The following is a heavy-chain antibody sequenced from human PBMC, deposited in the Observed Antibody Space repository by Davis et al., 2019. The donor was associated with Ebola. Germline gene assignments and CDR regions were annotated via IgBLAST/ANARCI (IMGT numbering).Heavy chain of an antibody. CDR1: GFTFSSYA. CDR2: ISGSCGST. CDR3: AKDPSAMVTTTGPLGY. Sequence: GESLKTSCAASGFTFSSYAMSWVREAPGKGLEWVSAISGSCGSTYYADSVKGRFTISRDNSKNTLFLQMNSLRAEDTAVYYCAKDPSAMVTTTGPLGYWGQGTLVTVSS. V-gene: IGHV3-23*01. D-gene: IGHD5-18*01. J-gene: IGHJ4*02.